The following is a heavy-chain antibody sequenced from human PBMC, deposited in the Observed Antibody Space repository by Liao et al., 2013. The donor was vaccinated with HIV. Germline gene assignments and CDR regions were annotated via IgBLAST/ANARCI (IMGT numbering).Heavy chain of an antibody. Sequence: QVQLQQWGAGLLKPSETLSLTCAVYGGSFSGYYWSWIRQPAGKGLEWIGRIYTSGSTNYNPSLKSRVTMSVDTSKNQFSLSLTSVTAADTAVFFCARLRLATNIYHYYYIDVWGKGTTVTVSS. V-gene: IGHV4-59*10. J-gene: IGHJ6*03. CDR2: IYTSGST. CDR3: ARLRLATNIYHYYYIDV. D-gene: IGHD6-19*01. CDR1: GGSFSGYY.